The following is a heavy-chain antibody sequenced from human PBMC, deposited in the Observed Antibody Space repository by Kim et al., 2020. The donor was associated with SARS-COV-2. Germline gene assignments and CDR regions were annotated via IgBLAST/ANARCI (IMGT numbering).Heavy chain of an antibody. V-gene: IGHV4-30-2*05. D-gene: IGHD3-10*01. J-gene: IGHJ4*02. CDR3: ARVRNYYGSGTDFDY. Sequence: QSLKRRVTISVDTSKNQFSLKMSSVTAADTAVYYCARVRNYYGSGTDFDYWGQGTLVTVSS.